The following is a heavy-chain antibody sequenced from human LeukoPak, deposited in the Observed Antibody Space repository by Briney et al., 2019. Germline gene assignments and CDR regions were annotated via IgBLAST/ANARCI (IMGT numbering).Heavy chain of an antibody. J-gene: IGHJ4*02. Sequence: PGGSLRLSCAASGFTFSSSWMHWVRQAPGKGLVWVSRINSDGSGTTYADSVKGRFTISRDNAKNTLYLQMNSLRREDTAVYYCARDGDAYNFDYWGQGTLVTVSS. D-gene: IGHD5-24*01. V-gene: IGHV3-74*01. CDR2: INSDGSGT. CDR1: GFTFSSSW. CDR3: ARDGDAYNFDY.